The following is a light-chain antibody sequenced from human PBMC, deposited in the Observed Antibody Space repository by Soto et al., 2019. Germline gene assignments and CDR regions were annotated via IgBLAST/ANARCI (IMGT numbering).Light chain of an antibody. CDR3: CSFAGGTNLV. Sequence: QSALTQPASVSGSPGQSITISCTGTSSDIGRYNYVSWYQQLPGKAPKLMISEVSKRPSGVPDRFSGSKSGNTASLTISGLQSDDEADYYCCSFAGGTNLVFGTGTKVTVL. V-gene: IGLV2-8*01. CDR1: SSDIGRYNY. CDR2: EVS. J-gene: IGLJ1*01.